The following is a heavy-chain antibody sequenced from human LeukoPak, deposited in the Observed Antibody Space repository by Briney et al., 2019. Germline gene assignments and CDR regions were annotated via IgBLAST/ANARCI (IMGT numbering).Heavy chain of an antibody. CDR1: GFTFSSYW. CDR2: IKQDGSEK. D-gene: IGHD2-15*01. Sequence: GGSLRLSCAASGFTFSSYWMSWVRQAPGKGLEWVANIKQDGSEKYYVDSVKGRFTISRDNAKNSLYLQMNSLRAEDTAVYYCTKDGRVASAATRPTYYYGMGVWGQGTTVIVSS. V-gene: IGHV3-7*01. J-gene: IGHJ6*02. CDR3: TKDGRVASAATRPTYYYGMGV.